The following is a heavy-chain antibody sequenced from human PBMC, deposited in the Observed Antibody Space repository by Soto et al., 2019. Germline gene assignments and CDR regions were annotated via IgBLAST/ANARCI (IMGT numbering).Heavy chain of an antibody. Sequence: GASVKVSCKASGYTFTNYGISWVRQAPGQGLEWMGWSSAYNGNTNYAQKLQSRVTMTTDTSTSTAYMELRSLRSDDTAVYYCARHLVGVPAAHYYGMDVWGQGTTVTVSS. V-gene: IGHV1-18*01. D-gene: IGHD2-2*01. CDR1: GYTFTNYG. J-gene: IGHJ6*02. CDR3: ARHLVGVPAAHYYGMDV. CDR2: SSAYNGNT.